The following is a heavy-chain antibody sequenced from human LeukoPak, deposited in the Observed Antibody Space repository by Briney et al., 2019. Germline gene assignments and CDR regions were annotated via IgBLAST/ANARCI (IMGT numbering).Heavy chain of an antibody. V-gene: IGHV4-39*01. Sequence: SETLSLTCTVSGGSISSSSYYWGWIRQPPGKGLEWIGSIYYSGSTYYNPSLKSRVTISVDTSKNQFSLKLSSVTAADTAVYYCARHGXXYYDSSPLDDAFDIWGQGTMVTVSS. J-gene: IGHJ3*02. CDR2: IYYSGST. CDR1: GGSISSSSYY. D-gene: IGHD3-22*01. CDR3: ARHGXXYYDSSPLDDAFDI.